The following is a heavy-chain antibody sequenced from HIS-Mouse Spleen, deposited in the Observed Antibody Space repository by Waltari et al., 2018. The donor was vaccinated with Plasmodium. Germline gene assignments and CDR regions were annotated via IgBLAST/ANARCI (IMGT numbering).Heavy chain of an antibody. J-gene: IGHJ4*02. D-gene: IGHD2-15*01. Sequence: QVQLQQWGAGLLKPSETLSLTCAVYGGSFSGYYWSWIRQPPGKGLGWIGEINHSGSTNYNPSPKSRVTISVDTSKNQFSLKLSSVTAADTAVYYCARLVVVASKDSYWGQGTLVTVSS. CDR2: INHSGST. CDR3: ARLVVVASKDSY. V-gene: IGHV4-34*01. CDR1: GGSFSGYY.